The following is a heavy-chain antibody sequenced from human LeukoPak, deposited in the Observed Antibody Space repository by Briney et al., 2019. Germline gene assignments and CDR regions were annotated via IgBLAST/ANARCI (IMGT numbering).Heavy chain of an antibody. CDR3: ARGSYYYGSGSRGGNWFDP. Sequence: ASVKVSCKASGGTFSSYAISWVRQAPGQGLEWMGGIIPIFDTANYAQKFQVRVAITADESTSTAYMELSSLRSEDTAVYYCARGSYYYGSGSRGGNWFDPWGQGTLVTVSS. J-gene: IGHJ5*02. CDR1: GGTFSSYA. CDR2: IIPIFDTA. D-gene: IGHD3-10*01. V-gene: IGHV1-69*13.